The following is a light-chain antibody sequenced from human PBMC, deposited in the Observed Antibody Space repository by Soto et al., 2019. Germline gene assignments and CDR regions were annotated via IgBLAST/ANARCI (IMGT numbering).Light chain of an antibody. J-gene: IGKJ5*01. Sequence: DIVMTQAPDCLAVSLGEGATINCKSSQSIFYSSNNKNYIAWYQQKPGQPPKLXIYWASTRESGVPDRFSGSGSGTDFTLTISTLQAEDVAIYHCQQYFTTPITFGQGTRLEIK. CDR1: QSIFYSSNNKNY. CDR3: QQYFTTPIT. CDR2: WAS. V-gene: IGKV4-1*01.